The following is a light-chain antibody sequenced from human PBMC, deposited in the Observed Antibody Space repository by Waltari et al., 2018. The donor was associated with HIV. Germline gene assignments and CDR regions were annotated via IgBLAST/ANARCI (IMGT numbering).Light chain of an antibody. CDR2: GAS. CDR3: QHFDTSLPKYT. CDR1: QSVSSSY. V-gene: IGKV3-20*01. Sequence: EFVLTRSPGTLSLSPGERAPLSCRASQSVSSSYLAWYQQRPGQAPRLLIYGASSRAAGIPDRFTGSGSGTDFTLTISRLEPEDFAVYYCQHFDTSLPKYTFGQGTKLEIK. J-gene: IGKJ2*01.